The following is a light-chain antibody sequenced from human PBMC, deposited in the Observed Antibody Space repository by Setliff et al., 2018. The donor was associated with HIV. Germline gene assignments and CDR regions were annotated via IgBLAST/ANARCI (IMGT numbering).Light chain of an antibody. J-gene: IGLJ2*01. Sequence: QSALAQPASVSGSPGQSTTITCTGTNSDVGSYNLVSWYQHHPGKAPKLIIYEDNKRPSGVSNRFSGSKSGNTASLTISGLQAEDEADYHCCSYAGSSSFQFGGGTKATV. V-gene: IGLV2-23*02. CDR3: CSYAGSSSFQ. CDR1: NSDVGSYNL. CDR2: EDN.